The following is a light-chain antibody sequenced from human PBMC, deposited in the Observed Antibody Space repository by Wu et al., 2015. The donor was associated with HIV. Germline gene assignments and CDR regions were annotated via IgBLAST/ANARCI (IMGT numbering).Light chain of an antibody. CDR2: GAS. J-gene: IGKJ2*01. V-gene: IGKV3-20*01. Sequence: TQSPATLPVSPGERATLSCRASQSVGSSLAWYQQQPGQAPRLLVYGASSRATGIPDRFSGSGSGTDFTLTISRLEPEDFAVYYCQQYGSSPYTFGQGTKLEIK. CDR3: QQYGSSPYT. CDR1: QSVGSS.